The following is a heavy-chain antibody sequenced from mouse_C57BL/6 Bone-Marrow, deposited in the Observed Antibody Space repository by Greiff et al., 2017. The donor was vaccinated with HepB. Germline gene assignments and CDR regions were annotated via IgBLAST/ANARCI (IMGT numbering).Heavy chain of an antibody. V-gene: IGHV1-69*01. D-gene: IGHD2-3*01. Sequence: QVQLQQPGAELVMPGASVKLSCKASGYTFTSYWMHWVKQRPGQGLEWIGEIDPSDSYTNYNQKFKGKSTLTVDKSSSTAYMQLSSLTSEDSAVYYCARGRLLPFAYWGQGTLVTVSA. CDR3: ARGRLLPFAY. J-gene: IGHJ3*01. CDR1: GYTFTSYW. CDR2: IDPSDSYT.